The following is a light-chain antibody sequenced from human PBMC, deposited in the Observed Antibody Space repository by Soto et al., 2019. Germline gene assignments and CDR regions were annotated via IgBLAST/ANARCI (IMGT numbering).Light chain of an antibody. Sequence: EIVMTQSPATMSVSPGETATLSSRASQSVSSNLAWYQQKPGQAPRVLIHGASTRATGIPDRFSGSGSGTDFTLTISRLEPEDFAVYYCQQYGTSPWTFGQGTKVDIK. V-gene: IGKV3-20*01. J-gene: IGKJ1*01. CDR2: GAS. CDR1: QSVSSN. CDR3: QQYGTSPWT.